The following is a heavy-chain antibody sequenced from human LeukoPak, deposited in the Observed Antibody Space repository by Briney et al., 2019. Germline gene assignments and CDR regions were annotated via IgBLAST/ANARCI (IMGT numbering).Heavy chain of an antibody. Sequence: GASVKVSCKTSGYTFADYYIHWVRQAPGQGLEWMGWIYPKSGGTNSAQKFQGRVTMTRDTSISTAYMELSRLRSDDTAVYYCATPERGYSGYDFGSWGQGTLVTVSS. V-gene: IGHV1-2*02. CDR1: GYTFADYY. CDR2: IYPKSGGT. D-gene: IGHD5-12*01. J-gene: IGHJ4*02. CDR3: ATPERGYSGYDFGS.